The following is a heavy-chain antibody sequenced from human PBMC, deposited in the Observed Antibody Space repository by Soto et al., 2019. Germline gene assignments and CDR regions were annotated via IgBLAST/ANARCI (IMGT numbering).Heavy chain of an antibody. J-gene: IGHJ6*02. CDR3: ARTLTIFGVVIPGHGMDV. CDR2: IYHSGST. CDR1: GGSISSSNW. Sequence: SETLSLTCAVSGGSISSSNWWSWVRQPPGKGLEWIGEIYHSGSTNYNPSLKSRVTISVDKSKNQFSLKLSSVTAADTAVYYCARTLTIFGVVIPGHGMDVWGQGTTVTVSS. D-gene: IGHD3-3*01. V-gene: IGHV4-4*02.